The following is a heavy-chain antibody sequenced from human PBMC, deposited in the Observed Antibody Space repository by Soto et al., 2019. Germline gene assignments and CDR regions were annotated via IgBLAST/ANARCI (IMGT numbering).Heavy chain of an antibody. CDR1: GGTFSSYA. V-gene: IGHV1-69*13. J-gene: IGHJ6*02. Sequence: ASVKVSCKASGGTFSSYAISWVRQAPGQGLEWMGGIIPIFGTANYAQKFQGRVTITADESTSTAYMELSSLRSEDTAVYYCARDEGYCGGDCDYYYYGMDVWGQGTTVTVSS. D-gene: IGHD2-21*02. CDR2: IIPIFGTA. CDR3: ARDEGYCGGDCDYYYYGMDV.